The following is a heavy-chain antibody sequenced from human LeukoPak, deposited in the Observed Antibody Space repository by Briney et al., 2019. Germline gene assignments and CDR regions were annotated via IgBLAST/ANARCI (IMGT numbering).Heavy chain of an antibody. CDR2: ISGSGGST. D-gene: IGHD1-26*01. CDR3: ASRPPYSRSYPVLEIDY. Sequence: PGGSLRLSCAASGFTFSSYAMSWVRQAPGKGLEWVSAISGSGGSTYYADSVKGRFTISRDNSKNTLYLQMNSLRAEDTAVYYCASRPPYSRSYPVLEIDYWGQGTLVTVSS. CDR1: GFTFSSYA. V-gene: IGHV3-23*01. J-gene: IGHJ4*02.